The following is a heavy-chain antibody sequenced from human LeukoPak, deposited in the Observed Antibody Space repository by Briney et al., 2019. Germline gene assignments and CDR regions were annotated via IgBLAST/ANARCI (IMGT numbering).Heavy chain of an antibody. CDR1: GFTFSAYE. CDR2: ISGSGDTI. Sequence: GGSLRLSCAASGFTFSAYEMNWVRQAPGKGLEWLSYISGSGDTIYYAESVKGRFTISRDNAKNSLYLQMSSLRAEDTAVYYCVSAYGGLLDYWGQGTLVTDSS. D-gene: IGHD3-16*01. V-gene: IGHV3-48*03. CDR3: VSAYGGLLDY. J-gene: IGHJ4*02.